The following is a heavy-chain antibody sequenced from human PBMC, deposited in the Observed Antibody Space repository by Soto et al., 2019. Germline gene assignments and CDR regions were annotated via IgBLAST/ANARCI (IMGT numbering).Heavy chain of an antibody. CDR3: ARGGIVLMVYARVGNAFDI. V-gene: IGHV3-30-3*01. J-gene: IGHJ3*02. CDR2: ISYDGSNK. Sequence: PGGSLRLSCAASGFTFSSYAMHWVRQAPGKGLEWVAVISYDGSNKYYADSVKGRFTISRDNSKNTLYLQMNSLRAEDTAVYYCARGGIVLMVYARVGNAFDIWGQGTMVIVAS. D-gene: IGHD2-8*01. CDR1: GFTFSSYA.